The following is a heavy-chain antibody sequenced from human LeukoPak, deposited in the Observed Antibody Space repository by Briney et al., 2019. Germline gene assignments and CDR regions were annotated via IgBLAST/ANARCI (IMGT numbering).Heavy chain of an antibody. D-gene: IGHD3-10*01. CDR2: ISSSGSTI. CDR1: GFTFSSYE. J-gene: IGHJ6*03. V-gene: IGHV3-48*03. Sequence: PGGSLRLSCAASGFTFSSYEMNWVRQAPGKGLEWVSYISSSGSTIYYTDSVRGRFTISRDNAKNSFFLQMDSLRAEDTAVYFCARGRTAGRNYYYYIDVWGKGTTVTISS. CDR3: ARGRTAGRNYYYYIDV.